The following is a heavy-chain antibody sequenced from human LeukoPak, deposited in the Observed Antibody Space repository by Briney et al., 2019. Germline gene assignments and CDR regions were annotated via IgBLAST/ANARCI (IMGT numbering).Heavy chain of an antibody. CDR3: ARDHPPRESTVATPYYFDY. D-gene: IGHD4-23*01. J-gene: IGHJ4*02. CDR1: GYTFTSYG. Sequence: ASVKVSCKASGYTFTSYGISWVRQAPGQGLEWMGWISAYNGNTNYAQKLQGRVTMTTDTSTSTAYMELRSLRSDDTAVYYCARDHPPRESTVATPYYFDYWGQGTLVTVSS. CDR2: ISAYNGNT. V-gene: IGHV1-18*01.